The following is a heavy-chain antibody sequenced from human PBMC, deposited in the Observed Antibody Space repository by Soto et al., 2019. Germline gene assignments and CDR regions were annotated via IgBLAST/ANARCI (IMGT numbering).Heavy chain of an antibody. Sequence: PGGSLRLSCAASGFTFSSYWMIWVRQAPGKGLEWVANIKQDGSEKYYVDSVKGRFTISRDNAKNSLYLQMNSLRAEDTAVYYCARVRVGASKVYFDYWGQGTLVTVSS. CDR2: IKQDGSEK. J-gene: IGHJ4*02. CDR1: GFTFSSYW. V-gene: IGHV3-7*01. CDR3: ARVRVGASKVYFDY. D-gene: IGHD1-26*01.